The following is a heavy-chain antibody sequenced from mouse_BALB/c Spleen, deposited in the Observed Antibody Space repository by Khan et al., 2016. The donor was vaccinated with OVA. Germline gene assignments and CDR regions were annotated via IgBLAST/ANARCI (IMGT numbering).Heavy chain of an antibody. D-gene: IGHD1-1*02. CDR3: AREGGWGGMFDY. Sequence: QVQLQQPGPELVKPGASVKMSCKASGYTFTDNVISWVKQRTGQGLEWIGEIYPGRGSSYYNETFKGKATLTVDKSSNTAYMQLSSLTSEDSVVYFWAREGGWGGMFDYWGQGTTLTVSS. V-gene: IGHV1-77*01. CDR1: GYTFTDNV. J-gene: IGHJ2*01. CDR2: IYPGRGSS.